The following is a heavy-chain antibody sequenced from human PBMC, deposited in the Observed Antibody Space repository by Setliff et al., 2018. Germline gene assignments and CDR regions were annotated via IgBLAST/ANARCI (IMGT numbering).Heavy chain of an antibody. D-gene: IGHD1-26*01. CDR2: ISRGGNTI. CDR1: GFTFSDYY. CDR3: AREVVGAPSAFDI. Sequence: SLRLSCAASGFTFSDYYMTWIRQAPGKGLEWVSYISRGGNTIYYADSVKGRFTISRDNARDSLFLQMNTLRAEDTAVYYCAREVVGAPSAFDIWGQGTMGTVS. J-gene: IGHJ3*02. V-gene: IGHV3-11*04.